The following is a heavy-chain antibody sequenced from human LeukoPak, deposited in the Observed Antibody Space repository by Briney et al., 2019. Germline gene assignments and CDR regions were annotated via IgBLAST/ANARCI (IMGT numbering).Heavy chain of an antibody. J-gene: IGHJ4*02. D-gene: IGHD3-22*01. Sequence: GGSLRLTCAASGFTFSSYAIHWVRQAPGMGLEWVAVISYDGSKKYYTDSVKGRFTITRDNSKNTLYLQMKSLRAEDTAVYYCARTRIANDGSGYYFRFDYWGQGTLVTVSS. CDR3: ARTRIANDGSGYYFRFDY. CDR1: GFTFSSYA. CDR2: ISYDGSKK. V-gene: IGHV3-30*10.